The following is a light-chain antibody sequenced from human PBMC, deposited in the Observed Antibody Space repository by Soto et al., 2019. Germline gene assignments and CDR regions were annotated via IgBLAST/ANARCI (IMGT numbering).Light chain of an antibody. CDR2: DVS. Sequence: QSALTQPASVSGSPGQSITISCTGTSSDVGGYNYVSWYQQHPGKAPKFMIYDVSNRPSGVSNRFSGSKSGNTASLTISGLQAEYEADYYRCSYTPSNNRQIVFGTGTKVTVL. CDR3: CSYTPSNNRQIV. V-gene: IGLV2-14*01. CDR1: SSDVGGYNY. J-gene: IGLJ1*01.